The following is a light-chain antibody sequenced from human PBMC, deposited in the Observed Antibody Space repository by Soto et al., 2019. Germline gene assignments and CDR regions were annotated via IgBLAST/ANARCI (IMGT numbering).Light chain of an antibody. V-gene: IGLV1-44*01. CDR3: AAWDDNLNGWC. CDR1: NSNIGENT. Sequence: QSVLTQPPSASGTHGQRVTISCSGSNSNIGENTVTWYRQLPGTAPKVLIYSDDQRPSGVPDRFSGSKSVTSASLAISGLQYDDEANWYCAAWDDNLNGWCFGGGTTRTVL. CDR2: SDD. J-gene: IGLJ2*01.